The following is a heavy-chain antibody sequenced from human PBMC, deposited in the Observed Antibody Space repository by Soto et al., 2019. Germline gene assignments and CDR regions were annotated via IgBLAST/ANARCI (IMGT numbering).Heavy chain of an antibody. V-gene: IGHV4-31*03. CDR1: GGSISSGGYY. CDR3: ARQLFDIAAAGISFSF. Sequence: SETLSLTCTVSGGSISSGGYYWSWIRQHPGKGLEWIGYIYYSGSTYYNPSLKSRVTISVDTSKNQFSLKLSSVTAADTAVYYCARQLFDIAAAGISFSFWGQGTRVTVSS. J-gene: IGHJ4*02. CDR2: IYYSGST. D-gene: IGHD6-13*01.